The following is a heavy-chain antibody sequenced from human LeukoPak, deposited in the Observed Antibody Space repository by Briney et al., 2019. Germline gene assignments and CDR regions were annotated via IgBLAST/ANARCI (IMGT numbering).Heavy chain of an antibody. V-gene: IGHV3-74*01. D-gene: IGHD6-13*01. CDR3: ARGGQAGAAAGTA. J-gene: IGHJ4*02. Sequence: GGSLRLSCAASGFTFSSYWMHWVRQAPGKGLVWVSRISSDGSSTSYADSVKGRFTISRDNAKNTLYLQMNSLRAEDTAVYYCARGGQAGAAAGTAWGQGTLVTVSS. CDR1: GFTFSSYW. CDR2: ISSDGSST.